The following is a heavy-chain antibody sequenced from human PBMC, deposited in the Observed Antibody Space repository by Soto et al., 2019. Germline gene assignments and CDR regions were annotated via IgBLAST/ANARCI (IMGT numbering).Heavy chain of an antibody. CDR3: ARGRGRYSSGWSWFDP. J-gene: IGHJ5*02. Sequence: SETLSLTCGVSGGSIRSPDWWTWVRQPPGKGLEWIGEIFQSGSTNYTPSLESRVTISVDKSKNQFSLTLTSVTAADTAVYFCARGRGRYSSGWSWFDPWGQGILVTVSS. V-gene: IGHV4-4*02. CDR2: IFQSGST. D-gene: IGHD6-19*01. CDR1: GGSIRSPDW.